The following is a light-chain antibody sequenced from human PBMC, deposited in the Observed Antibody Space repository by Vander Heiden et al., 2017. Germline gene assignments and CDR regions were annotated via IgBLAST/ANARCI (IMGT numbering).Light chain of an antibody. CDR1: SSDVGSFNL. CDR3: CSHEGTTTYVV. V-gene: IGLV2-23*02. Sequence: QSALTQPASVSGSPGQSITISCTGTSSDVGSFNLVSWYQQHPGKVPKLMIYEVTKRPSGVSYRFSGSKSGNTASLTSSGLQAEDEADYYCCSHEGTTTYVVFGGGTKLTVL. CDR2: EVT. J-gene: IGLJ2*01.